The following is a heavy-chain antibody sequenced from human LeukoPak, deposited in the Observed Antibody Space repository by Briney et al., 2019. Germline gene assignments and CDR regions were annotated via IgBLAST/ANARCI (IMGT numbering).Heavy chain of an antibody. Sequence: GTSLTLSCAASGFTFSSYGMHWVRQAPGKGLEWVANIKQDGSEKYYVDSVKGRFTISRDNAKNSLYLQMNSLRAEDTAVYYCARDRGLHTAMVDWGQGTLVTVSS. J-gene: IGHJ4*02. CDR3: ARDRGLHTAMVD. CDR1: GFTFSSYG. D-gene: IGHD5-18*01. CDR2: IKQDGSEK. V-gene: IGHV3-7*05.